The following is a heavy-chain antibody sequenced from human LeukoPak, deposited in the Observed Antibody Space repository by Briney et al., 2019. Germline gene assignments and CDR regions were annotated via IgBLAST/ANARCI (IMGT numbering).Heavy chain of an antibody. J-gene: IGHJ4*02. Sequence: GGSLRLSCAASGFTFSSYSMNWVRQAPGKGLEWASYISSSSTIYYADSVKGRFTVSRDNAKNSLYLQMNSLRAEDTAVYYCARDRGYSYGWYFDYWGQGTLVTVSS. CDR3: ARDRGYSYGWYFDY. CDR2: ISSSSTI. V-gene: IGHV3-48*01. CDR1: GFTFSSYS. D-gene: IGHD5-18*01.